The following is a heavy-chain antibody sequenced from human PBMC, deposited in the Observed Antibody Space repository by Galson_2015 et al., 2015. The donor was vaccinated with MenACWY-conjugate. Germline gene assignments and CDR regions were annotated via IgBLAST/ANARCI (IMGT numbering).Heavy chain of an antibody. Sequence: PALVKPTQTLTLTCTFSGFSLSTPEMCVSWIRQSPGKALEWLARIDWDDNRYYSTSLKTRLTISKDTSKNQVVLSMTNMDPVDTATYYCARTRRYTSYYFYYYIDVWGKGTTVAVSS. CDR1: GFSLSTPEMC. CDR3: ARTRRYTSYYFYYYIDV. J-gene: IGHJ6*03. V-gene: IGHV2-70*11. CDR2: IDWDDNR. D-gene: IGHD5-12*01.